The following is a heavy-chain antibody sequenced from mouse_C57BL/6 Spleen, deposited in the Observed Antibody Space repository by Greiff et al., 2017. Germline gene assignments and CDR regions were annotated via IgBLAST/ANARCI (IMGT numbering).Heavy chain of an antibody. CDR2: ISSGSSTI. D-gene: IGHD2-3*01. J-gene: IGHJ2*01. Sequence: EVKVVESGGGLVKPGGSLKLSCAASGFTFSDYGMHWVRQAPEKGLEWVAYISSGSSTIYYADTVKGRFTITRDNAKNTLFLQMASLRYEDAAMYYCARDGYYFDYWGQGTTVTVSS. CDR1: GFTFSDYG. CDR3: ARDGYYFDY. V-gene: IGHV5-17*01.